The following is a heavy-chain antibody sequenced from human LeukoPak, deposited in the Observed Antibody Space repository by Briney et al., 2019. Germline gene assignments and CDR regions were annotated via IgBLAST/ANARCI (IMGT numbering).Heavy chain of an antibody. Sequence: ASVKVSCKASGYTFTSYGISWVRQAPGQGLEWIGWISAYNGNTNYAQKVQGRVTMTTDTSTSTAYLELRSLRSDDTAVYYCARDRTPLNGYYNDRSGYYYSYWGQGTLVTVSS. V-gene: IGHV1-18*01. CDR3: ARDRTPLNGYYNDRSGYYYSY. J-gene: IGHJ4*02. CDR2: ISAYNGNT. CDR1: GYTFTSYG. D-gene: IGHD3-22*01.